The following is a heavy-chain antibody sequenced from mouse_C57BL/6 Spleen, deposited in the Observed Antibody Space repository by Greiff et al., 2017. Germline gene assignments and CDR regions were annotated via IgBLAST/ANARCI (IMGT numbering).Heavy chain of an antibody. CDR3: TIRTYDDDAMGD. Sequence: VQLQQSGAELVRPGASVTLSCKASGYTFTDYDMHWVKQTPVHGLEWIGAIDPETGGTAYNQKFKCKAILTADTSSSTAYMELRSLTSEDSALYYCTIRTYDDDAMGDWGQGTSVTVSS. CDR2: IDPETGGT. CDR1: GYTFTDYD. V-gene: IGHV1-15*01. J-gene: IGHJ4*01. D-gene: IGHD2-4*01.